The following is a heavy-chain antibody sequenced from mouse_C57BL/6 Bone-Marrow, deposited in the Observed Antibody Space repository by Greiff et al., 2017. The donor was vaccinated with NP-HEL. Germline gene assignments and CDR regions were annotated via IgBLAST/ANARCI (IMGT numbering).Heavy chain of an antibody. D-gene: IGHD3-2*02. CDR2: IDPNSGGT. CDR1: GYTFTSYW. J-gene: IGHJ3*01. V-gene: IGHV1-72*01. Sequence: QVQLQQPGAEPVKPGASVKLSCKASGYTFTSYWMHWVKQRPGRGLEWTGRIDPNSGGTKYNEKFKSKATLTVDKPSSTAYMQLSSLTSEDSAVYYCARFGAAQARAWFAYWGQGTLVTVSA. CDR3: ARFGAAQARAWFAY.